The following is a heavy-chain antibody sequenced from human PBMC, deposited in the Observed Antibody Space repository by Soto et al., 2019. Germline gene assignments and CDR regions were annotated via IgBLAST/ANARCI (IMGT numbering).Heavy chain of an antibody. CDR1: GGSISSAGYS. CDR3: ARSDYGSGTGFDP. J-gene: IGHJ5*02. CDR2: IYHSGST. V-gene: IGHV4-30-2*01. D-gene: IGHD3-10*01. Sequence: QLQLQESGSGLVKPSQTLSLTCAVSGGSISSAGYSWSWIRQPPGKGLEWIGYIYHSGSTYYNPSLKSRITISVDRSKNQFSLKLSSVTAADTAVYYCARSDYGSGTGFDPWGQGTLVTVSS.